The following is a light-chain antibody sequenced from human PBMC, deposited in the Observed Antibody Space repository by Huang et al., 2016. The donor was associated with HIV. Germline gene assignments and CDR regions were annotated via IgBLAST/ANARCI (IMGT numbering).Light chain of an antibody. CDR2: GAA. J-gene: IGKJ1*01. CDR3: QQYNNWPPGT. V-gene: IGKV3-15*01. CDR1: QSVSSN. Sequence: EIVMTQSPATLSVSPGERATLSCRASQSVSSNLVWYQQKHGQAPRLLIYGAATRATCSPDRFSGSGSGTEFTLTISSLQSEDFAVYYCQQYNNWPPGTFGQGTKVEIK.